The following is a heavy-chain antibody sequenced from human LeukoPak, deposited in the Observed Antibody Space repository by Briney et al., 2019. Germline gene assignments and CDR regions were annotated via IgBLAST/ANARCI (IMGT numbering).Heavy chain of an antibody. V-gene: IGHV1-2*02. Sequence: ASVKVSCKASGYTFTGYYMHWVRQAPGQGLEWMGWINPNSGGTNYAQKFQGRVTMTRDTSISTAYMELSRLRSDDTAVYYCARAAVLLWFGPPAYYMDVWGKGTTVTVSS. J-gene: IGHJ6*03. CDR3: ARAAVLLWFGPPAYYMDV. CDR2: INPNSGGT. CDR1: GYTFTGYY. D-gene: IGHD3-10*01.